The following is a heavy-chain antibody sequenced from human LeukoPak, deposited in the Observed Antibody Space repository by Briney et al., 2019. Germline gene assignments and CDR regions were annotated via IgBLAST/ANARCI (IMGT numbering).Heavy chain of an antibody. Sequence: SETLSLTCTDSGGSISSSSYYWGWIRQPPGKGLEWIGSIYYSGSTYYNPSLKSRVTISVDTSKNQFSLKLSSVTAADTAVYYCARLTSSNSGSSFDYWGQGTLVTVSS. J-gene: IGHJ4*02. CDR2: IYYSGST. CDR1: GGSISSSSYY. V-gene: IGHV4-39*01. D-gene: IGHD1-1*01. CDR3: ARLTSSNSGSSFDY.